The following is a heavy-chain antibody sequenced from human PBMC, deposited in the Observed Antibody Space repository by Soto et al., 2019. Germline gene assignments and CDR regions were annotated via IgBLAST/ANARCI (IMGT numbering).Heavy chain of an antibody. CDR1: HGSMSPHY. Sequence: QVQLRESGPGLVKSSETLSLTCTVSHGSMSPHYWSWIRQPAGKGLEWIGRVFSSGITKYNPSLRSRVTMSIETSNNLFSLNLTSVTAADTALYYCARARTNSWYDFDSWGRGVPVSASS. CDR3: ARARTNSWYDFDS. D-gene: IGHD6-13*01. V-gene: IGHV4-4*07. CDR2: VFSSGIT. J-gene: IGHJ4*02.